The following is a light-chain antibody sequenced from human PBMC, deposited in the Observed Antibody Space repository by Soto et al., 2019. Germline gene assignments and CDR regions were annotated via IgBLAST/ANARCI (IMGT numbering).Light chain of an antibody. J-gene: IGKJ1*01. V-gene: IGKV1-5*03. CDR3: QQSYSSPWT. CDR2: KAS. CDR1: QTISSW. Sequence: DIQMTQSPSTLSGSVGDRVTITCRASQTISSWLAWYQQKPGKAPKLLIYKASTLQSGVPSRFSGSGSGTEFTLTLSSLQPEDFATYYCQQSYSSPWTFGQGTKVDIK.